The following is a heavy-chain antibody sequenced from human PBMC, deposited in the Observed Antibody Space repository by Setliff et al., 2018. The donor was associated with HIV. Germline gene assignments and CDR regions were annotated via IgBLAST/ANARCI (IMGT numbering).Heavy chain of an antibody. J-gene: IGHJ4*02. CDR3: AKELAASGLGYFDS. Sequence: LSLSCAASGFTFSNYAMSWVRQAPGEGLEWVSAILSTGERTFYADSVKGRFTISRDNSKNTIYLQMNSRRAEDTAEYYWAKELAASGLGYFDSWGRGILVTVSS. CDR1: GFTFSNYA. CDR2: ILSTGERT. V-gene: IGHV3-23*01. D-gene: IGHD3-22*01.